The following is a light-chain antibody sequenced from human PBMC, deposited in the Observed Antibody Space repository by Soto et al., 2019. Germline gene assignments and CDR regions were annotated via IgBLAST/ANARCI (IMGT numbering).Light chain of an antibody. CDR2: DAS. J-gene: IGKJ4*01. CDR3: QQYTNWPLT. Sequence: EIVMTQSPVTLSVSPGEGVTLSCRASQSVYSNLAWYQQKPGQAPRLLIYDASARAPGIPARFSGSGSGTDFTLTVSRLQSEDVAVYYCQQYTNWPLTFGGGTRVEIK. V-gene: IGKV3-15*01. CDR1: QSVYSN.